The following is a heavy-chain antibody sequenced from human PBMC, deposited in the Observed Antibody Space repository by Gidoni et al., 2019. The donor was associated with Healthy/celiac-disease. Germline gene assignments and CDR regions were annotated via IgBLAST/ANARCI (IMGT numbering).Heavy chain of an antibody. CDR3: AKDNGGEGGSYDRWFDP. CDR2: ISGSGGST. D-gene: IGHD1-26*01. Sequence: EVQLLESGGGLVQPGGSLRLSCAASGFTFSSYAMSWVRQAPGKGLEWVSAISGSGGSTYYADSVKGRFTISRDNSKNTLYLQMNSLRAEDTAVYYCAKDNGGEGGSYDRWFDPWGQGTLVTVSS. V-gene: IGHV3-23*01. CDR1: GFTFSSYA. J-gene: IGHJ5*02.